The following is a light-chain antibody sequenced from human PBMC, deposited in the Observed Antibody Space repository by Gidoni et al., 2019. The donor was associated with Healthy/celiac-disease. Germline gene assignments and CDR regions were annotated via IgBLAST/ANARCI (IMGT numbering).Light chain of an antibody. Sequence: QSALTQPASVSGSPGQSLTISCTGTSSDVGRYNLDSWYQQHPGKAPKLMIDEVSKRPSGVAKLFSGAKSGNKASLTIYGLQAEDEADYYCCSYAGSSTSSFGGGTKLTVL. CDR1: SSDVGRYNL. J-gene: IGLJ2*01. CDR3: CSYAGSSTSS. V-gene: IGLV2-23*02. CDR2: EVS.